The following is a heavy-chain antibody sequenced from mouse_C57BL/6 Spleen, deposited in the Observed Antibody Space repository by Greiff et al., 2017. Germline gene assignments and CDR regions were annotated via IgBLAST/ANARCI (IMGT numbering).Heavy chain of an antibody. V-gene: IGHV8-8*01. Sequence: QVTLKESGPGILQPSQTLSLTCSFSGFSLSTFGMGVGWIRQPSGKGLEWLAHIWWDDDKYYNPALKSRLTISKDTSKNQVFLKIANVDTADTATYYCARISGLRREFPYYFDYWGQGTTLTVSS. J-gene: IGHJ2*01. CDR2: IWWDDDK. CDR1: GFSLSTFGMG. D-gene: IGHD2-2*01. CDR3: ARISGLRREFPYYFDY.